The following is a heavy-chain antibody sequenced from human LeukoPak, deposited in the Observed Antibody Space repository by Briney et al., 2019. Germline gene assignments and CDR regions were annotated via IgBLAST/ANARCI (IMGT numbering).Heavy chain of an antibody. CDR2: IYYSGTT. CDR1: GGSTRSSGYY. CDR3: ARTALTGTTSFDY. V-gene: IGHV4-39*01. J-gene: IGHJ4*02. Sequence: SETLSLTCTVSGGSTRSSGYYWGWIRQPPGEGLEWIGNIYYSGTTYNNPSLKSRVTISVDTSKNQFSLKVTSVTAADTAVYYCARTALTGTTSFDYWGQGTLVTVSS. D-gene: IGHD1-20*01.